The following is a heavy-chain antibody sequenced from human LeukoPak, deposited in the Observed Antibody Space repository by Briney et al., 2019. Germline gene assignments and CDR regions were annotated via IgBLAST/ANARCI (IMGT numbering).Heavy chain of an antibody. CDR3: ARGGGYNYGNWFDP. Sequence: SETLSLTCAVYGGSFSGYYWSWIRQPPGKGLEWIGEINHSGSTNYNPSLKSRVTISVDTSKNQFSLKLSSVTAADTAVYYCARGGGYNYGNWFDPWGQGTLVTVSS. J-gene: IGHJ5*02. CDR1: GGSFSGYY. V-gene: IGHV4-34*01. CDR2: INHSGST. D-gene: IGHD5-18*01.